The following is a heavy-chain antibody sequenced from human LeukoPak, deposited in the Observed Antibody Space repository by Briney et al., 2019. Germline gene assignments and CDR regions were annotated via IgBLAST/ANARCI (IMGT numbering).Heavy chain of an antibody. CDR3: AKDRPHCGGDCWGMDV. V-gene: IGHV3-30*18. CDR2: ISYDGSNK. Sequence: GGSLRLSCAASGFTFSSYGMHWVRQAPGKGLEWVAVISYDGSNKYYADSVKGRFTISRDNSKNTLYLQMNSLRAEDTAVYYCAKDRPHCGGDCWGMDVWGQGTTVTVSS. D-gene: IGHD2-21*02. J-gene: IGHJ6*02. CDR1: GFTFSSYG.